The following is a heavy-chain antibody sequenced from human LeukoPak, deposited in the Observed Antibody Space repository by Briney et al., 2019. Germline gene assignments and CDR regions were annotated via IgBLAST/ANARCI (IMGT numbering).Heavy chain of an antibody. CDR3: ARRSSGWYYFDY. J-gene: IGHJ4*02. V-gene: IGHV4-39*01. D-gene: IGHD6-19*01. CDR2: IYYSGST. Sequence: PSETLSLTCSVSGDSITSPNYYWGWIRQSPGKGLEWIGSIYYSGSTYYNPSLKSRVTISVDTSKNQFSLKLSSVTAADTAVYYCARRSSGWYYFDYWGQGTLVTVSS. CDR1: GDSITSPNYY.